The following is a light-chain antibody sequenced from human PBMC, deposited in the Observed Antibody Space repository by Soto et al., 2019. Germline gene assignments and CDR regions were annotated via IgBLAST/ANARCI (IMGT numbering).Light chain of an antibody. V-gene: IGLV2-14*01. CDR3: GAYTARSTLV. CDR2: EAR. J-gene: IGLJ3*02. Sequence: QSVLTQPASVSGSAGQSITISCSGTMRDVGAYNLVSWYRRHPGTAPKLIIYEARNRPSGISSRFAGSRSGNTASLTISGLQSEDEGEYYCGAYTARSTLVFGGGTKLTVL. CDR1: MRDVGAYNL.